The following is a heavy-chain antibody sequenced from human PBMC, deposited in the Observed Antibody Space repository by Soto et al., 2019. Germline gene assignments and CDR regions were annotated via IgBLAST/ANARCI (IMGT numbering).Heavy chain of an antibody. CDR2: IRRKANSYTT. J-gene: IGHJ6*02. D-gene: IGHD6-19*01. V-gene: IGHV3-72*01. Sequence: EVQLVESGGGLVQPGGSLRLSCAASGLIFSDYHMDWFRQAPGKGLEWVGRIRRKANSYTTEYAASVKGRFTISRDDSKNSLYLQLNSLKSEDTAVYYCAMLGGWSGGSSGMEVWGQGPTVNVSS. CDR3: AMLGGWSGGSSGMEV. CDR1: GLIFSDYH.